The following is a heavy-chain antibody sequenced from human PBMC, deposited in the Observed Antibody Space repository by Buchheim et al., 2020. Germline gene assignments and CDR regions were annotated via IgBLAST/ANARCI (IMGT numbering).Heavy chain of an antibody. CDR1: GGTFSSYA. D-gene: IGHD4-11*01. CDR3: ARDGLSATVTTAGVEHGMDV. Sequence: QVQLVQSGAEVKKPGSSVKVSCKASGGTFSSYAISWVRQAPGQGLEWMGGIIPIFGTANYAQKFQGRVTITADESTSTAYMELSSLRSEDTAVYYWARDGLSATVTTAGVEHGMDVWGQGTT. V-gene: IGHV1-69*12. CDR2: IIPIFGTA. J-gene: IGHJ6*02.